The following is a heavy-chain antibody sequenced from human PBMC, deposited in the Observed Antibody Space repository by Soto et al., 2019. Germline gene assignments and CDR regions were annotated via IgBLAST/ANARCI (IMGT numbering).Heavy chain of an antibody. J-gene: IGHJ4*02. V-gene: IGHV3-33*01. Sequence: QVQLVESGGGVVQPGRSLRLSCAASGFTFRSYGMHWVRQAPGKGPEWVAAIWYDGSNKYYADSVKGRFTISRDNSENTLYLQMSSLRVEDTAIYYYARGFCYSSGWDHDYWGQGTLVTVSS. CDR2: IWYDGSNK. CDR3: ARGFCYSSGWDHDY. CDR1: GFTFRSYG. D-gene: IGHD6-19*01.